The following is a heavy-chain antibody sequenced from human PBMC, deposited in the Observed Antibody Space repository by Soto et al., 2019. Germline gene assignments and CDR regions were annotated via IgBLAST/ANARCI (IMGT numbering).Heavy chain of an antibody. CDR2: ISHDGSNK. CDR3: ARDQNERGTYRGIFDY. V-gene: IGHV3-30-3*01. J-gene: IGHJ4*02. Sequence: GGSLRLSCAGSGFTFGSHAIHWVRQAPGKGLEWVGVISHDGSNKYYADSVKGRFTISRDNSKNTVFLPMNRLRPEDTAVYYCARDQNERGTYRGIFDYWGQGVLVTVSS. CDR1: GFTFGSHA. D-gene: IGHD1-26*01.